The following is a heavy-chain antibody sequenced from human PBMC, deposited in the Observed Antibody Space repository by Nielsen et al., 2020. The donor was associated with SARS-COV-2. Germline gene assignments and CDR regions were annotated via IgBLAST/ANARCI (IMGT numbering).Heavy chain of an antibody. J-gene: IGHJ4*02. CDR3: AKDPGGYYDSSGYYGGVFDY. V-gene: IGHV3-23*01. CDR1: GFTFSSYA. CDR2: ISGSGGST. Sequence: GGSLRLSCAASGFTFSSYAISWVRKPPGKGLEWVSAISGSGGSTHYADSVKGRFTISRDNSKNTLYLQMNSLRAEDTAVYYCAKDPGGYYDSSGYYGGVFDYWGQGTLVTVSS. D-gene: IGHD3-22*01.